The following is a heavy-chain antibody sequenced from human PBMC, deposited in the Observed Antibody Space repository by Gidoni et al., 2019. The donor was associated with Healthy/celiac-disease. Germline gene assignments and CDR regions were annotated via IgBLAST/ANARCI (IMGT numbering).Heavy chain of an antibody. J-gene: IGHJ4*02. Sequence: QVQLQESGPGLVKPSQTLSLTCTVSGGSTSSGGYYWSWIRQHPGKGLEWIGYRDSSGSTYYNPSLKSRVTISVDTSKNQFSLKLSSVPSADTAVYYCARESGATYYYDSSGYFDYWGQGTLVTVSS. D-gene: IGHD3-22*01. CDR2: RDSSGST. CDR3: ARESGATYYYDSSGYFDY. V-gene: IGHV4-31*03. CDR1: GGSTSSGGYY.